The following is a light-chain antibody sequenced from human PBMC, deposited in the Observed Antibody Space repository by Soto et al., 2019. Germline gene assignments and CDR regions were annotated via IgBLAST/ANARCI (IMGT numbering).Light chain of an antibody. CDR3: QTWGTGMQV. V-gene: IGLV4-69*01. CDR1: SGHKTYA. J-gene: IGLJ3*02. CDR2: LNSDGSH. Sequence: QLVLTQSPSASASLGASVKLTCTLSSGHKTYAIAWHQQRPEKGPRYLLKLNSDGSHTKGDVIPDRFSGSSSGAERYLTSSRLQSEDEADYYCQTWGTGMQVFGGGTKLTVL.